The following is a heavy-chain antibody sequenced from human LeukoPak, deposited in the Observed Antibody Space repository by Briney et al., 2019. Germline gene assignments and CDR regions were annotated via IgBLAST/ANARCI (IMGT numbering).Heavy chain of an antibody. CDR1: GFTFSNYW. Sequence: PGGSLRHSCAASGFTFSNYWMHWVRQTPGKGLVWVSRIKTDGSSISYADSVTGRFTISRDNAKNTLNLQMNSLRAEDTAVYYCGREGHYDSRGPDYWGQGTLVTVSS. V-gene: IGHV3-74*01. D-gene: IGHD3-22*01. J-gene: IGHJ4*02. CDR3: GREGHYDSRGPDY. CDR2: IKTDGSSI.